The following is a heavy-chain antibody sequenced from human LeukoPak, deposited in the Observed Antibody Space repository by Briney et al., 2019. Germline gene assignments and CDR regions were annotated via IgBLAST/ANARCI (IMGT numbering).Heavy chain of an antibody. CDR1: GFTFSSYS. CDR3: ARIETASYYYGMDV. J-gene: IGHJ6*02. Sequence: GGCLRLSCAASGFTFSSYSITWVRQAPGKGLEWVSYISSSSSTIYYADSVKGRFTISRDNAKNSLYLQMNSLRDEDTAVYYCARIETASYYYGMDVWGQGTTVTVSS. V-gene: IGHV3-48*02. D-gene: IGHD2-21*02. CDR2: ISSSSSTI.